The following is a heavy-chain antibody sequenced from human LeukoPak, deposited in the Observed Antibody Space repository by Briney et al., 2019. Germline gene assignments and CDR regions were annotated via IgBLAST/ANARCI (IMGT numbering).Heavy chain of an antibody. J-gene: IGHJ3*02. CDR2: INAGNGNT. V-gene: IGHV1-3*01. CDR3: ASGSGYDWDAFDI. CDR1: GYTFTSYA. D-gene: IGHD5-12*01. Sequence: ASVKVSCKASGYTFTSYAMHWVRQAPGQRLEWMGWINAGNGNTKYSQKFQGRVTITRDTSASTAYMELSSLRSEDTAVYCCASGSGYDWDAFDIWGQGTMVTVSS.